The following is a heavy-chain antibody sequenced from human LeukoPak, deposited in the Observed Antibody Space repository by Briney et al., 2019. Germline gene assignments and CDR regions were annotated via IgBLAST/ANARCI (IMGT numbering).Heavy chain of an antibody. D-gene: IGHD3-3*01. J-gene: IGHJ4*02. V-gene: IGHV1-69-2*01. CDR3: ATGGLRFLEWLLPLGY. CDR1: GYTFTDYY. Sequence: ASVKISCKVSGYTFTDYYMHWVQQAPGKGLEWMGLVDPEDGETIYAEKFQGRVTITADTSTDTAYMELCSLRSEDTAVYYCATGGLRFLEWLLPLGYWGQGTLVTVSS. CDR2: VDPEDGET.